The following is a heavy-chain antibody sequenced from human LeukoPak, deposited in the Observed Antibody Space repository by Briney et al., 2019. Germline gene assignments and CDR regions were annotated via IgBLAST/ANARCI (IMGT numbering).Heavy chain of an antibody. CDR1: GFTFSSYA. CDR2: ISYDGSNK. D-gene: IGHD1-26*01. Sequence: PGRSLRLSCAASGFTFSSYAMHWARQAPGKGLEWVAVISYDGSNKYYADSVKGRFTISRDNSKNTLYLQMNSLRAEDTAVYYCARDIVGAMVYWGQGTLVTVSS. J-gene: IGHJ4*02. CDR3: ARDIVGAMVY. V-gene: IGHV3-30*04.